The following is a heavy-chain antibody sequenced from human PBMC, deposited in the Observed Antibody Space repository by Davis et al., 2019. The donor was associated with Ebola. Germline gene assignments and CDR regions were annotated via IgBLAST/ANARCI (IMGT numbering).Heavy chain of an antibody. V-gene: IGHV4-39*07. J-gene: IGHJ4*02. D-gene: IGHD2-8*01. CDR2: IYYSGST. Sequence: MPSETLSLTCTVSGASISSSNYYWGWIRQPPGKGLEWIGSIYYSGSTNYNPSLKSRVTISVDTSKNQFSLKLSSVTAADTAVYYCARARVSFDYWGQGTLVTVSS. CDR3: ARARVSFDY. CDR1: GASISSSNYY.